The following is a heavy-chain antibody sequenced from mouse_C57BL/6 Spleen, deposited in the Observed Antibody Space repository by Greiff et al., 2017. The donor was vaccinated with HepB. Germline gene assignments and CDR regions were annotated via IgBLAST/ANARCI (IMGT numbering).Heavy chain of an antibody. CDR3: ARGIYYDYDDGFAY. V-gene: IGHV1-59*01. D-gene: IGHD2-4*01. CDR2: IDPSDSYT. J-gene: IGHJ3*01. CDR1: GYTFTSYW. Sequence: QVQLQQPGAELVRPGPSVKLSCKASGYTFTSYWMHWVKQRPGQGLEWIGVIDPSDSYTNYNQKFKGKATLTVDTSSSTAYMQLSSLTSEDSAVYYCARGIYYDYDDGFAYWGQGTLVTVSA.